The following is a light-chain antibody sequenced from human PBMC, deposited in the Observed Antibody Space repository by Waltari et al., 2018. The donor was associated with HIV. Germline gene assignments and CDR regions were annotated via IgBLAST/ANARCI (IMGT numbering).Light chain of an antibody. CDR2: AAS. CDR3: QQYYSYPLT. J-gene: IGKJ4*01. V-gene: IGKV1-8*01. CDR1: QGISSY. Sequence: AIRMTQSPSSFSASTGDRVTITCRASQGISSYLAWYQQKPGKAPNLLIYAASTLQSWVPSRFSGSGSETDFTLTISCLQSEDFASYYCQQYYSYPLTFGGGTKVEIK.